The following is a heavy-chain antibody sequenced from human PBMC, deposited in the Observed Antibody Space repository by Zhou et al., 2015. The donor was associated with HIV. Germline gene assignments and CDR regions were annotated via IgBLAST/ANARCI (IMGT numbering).Heavy chain of an antibody. Sequence: QVQLVQSGAEVKKPGSSVKVSCKTSGGTFSTHTITWVRQAPGQGLEWMGRIIPILGITNYAQRFQGRVTITADKSTSTAYLELSSLRSDDTAVYYCARDRLVATDMEATPFDYWGQGTLVTVSS. J-gene: IGHJ4*02. D-gene: IGHD5-18*01. CDR1: GGTFSTHT. V-gene: IGHV1-69*08. CDR3: ARDRLVATDMEATPFDY. CDR2: IIPILGIT.